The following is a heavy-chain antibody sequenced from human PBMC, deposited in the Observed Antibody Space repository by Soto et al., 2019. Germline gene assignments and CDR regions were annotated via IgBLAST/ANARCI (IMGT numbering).Heavy chain of an antibody. CDR1: EYSFDGYW. J-gene: IGHJ4*02. Sequence: LKISCTGSEYSFDGYWITWMRQKPGKVLEWMGRIDPSDSQTYYSPSFRGHVTISATKSITTVFLQWSSLRTDDTAVYYCVRDGSSGWHFDSWGQGTLVTVS. D-gene: IGHD6-19*01. CDR3: VRDGSSGWHFDS. V-gene: IGHV5-10-1*01. CDR2: IDPSDSQT.